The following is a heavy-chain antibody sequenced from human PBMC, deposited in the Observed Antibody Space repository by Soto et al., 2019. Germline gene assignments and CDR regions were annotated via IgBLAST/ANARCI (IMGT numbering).Heavy chain of an antibody. D-gene: IGHD4-17*01. CDR2: IYYSGST. Sequence: QVQLQESGPGLVKPSETLSLTCTVSGGSISSYYWSWIRQPPGKGLEWIGYIYYSGSTNYNPSLKSRVTISVDTSKNQFSLKLSSVTAADTAVYYCARDRLRPGQRYYYYGMDVCGQGTPVTVSS. V-gene: IGHV4-59*01. CDR3: ARDRLRPGQRYYYYGMDV. J-gene: IGHJ6*02. CDR1: GGSISSYY.